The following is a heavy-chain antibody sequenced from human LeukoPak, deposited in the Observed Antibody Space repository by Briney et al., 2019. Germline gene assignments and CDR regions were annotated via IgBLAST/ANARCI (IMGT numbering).Heavy chain of an antibody. CDR2: IYPGDSVT. CDR3: ARSGRSGTSGRNF. Sequence: GEPLHISSQGSGYGFTSYWISWARPMPGQGLEWNEIIYPGDSVTRYSPSFQSQVTISADNAITTAYLQCSSLKASDTTMYYCARSGRSGTSGRNFWGQGTLVTVSS. CDR1: GYGFTSYW. J-gene: IGHJ4*02. D-gene: IGHD1-1*01. V-gene: IGHV5-51*01.